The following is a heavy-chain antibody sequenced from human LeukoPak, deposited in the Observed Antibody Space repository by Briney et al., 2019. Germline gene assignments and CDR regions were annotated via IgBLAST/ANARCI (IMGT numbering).Heavy chain of an antibody. Sequence: ASVKVSCKASGYTFTSYGISWVRQAPGQGLEWMGWISAYNGNTNYAQKLQGRVTMTTDTSTSTAYMELRSLRSDDTAVYYCARGAVGYDDRYYLDYWGQGTLVTVSS. CDR2: ISAYNGNT. V-gene: IGHV1-18*01. CDR3: ARGAVGYDDRYYLDY. J-gene: IGHJ4*02. CDR1: GYTFTSYG. D-gene: IGHD5-12*01.